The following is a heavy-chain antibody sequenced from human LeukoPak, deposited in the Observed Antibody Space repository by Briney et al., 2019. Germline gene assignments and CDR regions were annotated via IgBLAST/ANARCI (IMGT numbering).Heavy chain of an antibody. CDR2: INPNSGGT. CDR3: ARGRYYDSSGYLNWFDP. Sequence: ASVKVSCKASGYTFTGYYMHWVRQAPGQGLEWMGRINPNSGGTNYAQKFQGRVTMTRDTSISTAYMELSRLRSDDTAVYYCARGRYYDSSGYLNWFDPWGQGTLVTVSS. J-gene: IGHJ5*02. V-gene: IGHV1-2*06. CDR1: GYTFTGYY. D-gene: IGHD3-22*01.